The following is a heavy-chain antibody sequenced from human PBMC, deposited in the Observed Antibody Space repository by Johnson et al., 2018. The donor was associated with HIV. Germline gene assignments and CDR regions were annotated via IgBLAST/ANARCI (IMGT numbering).Heavy chain of an antibody. CDR1: GFTFSSYG. CDR2: IWYDGSNK. J-gene: IGHJ3*02. CDR3: AKEERHAFDI. Sequence: QVQLVESGGGVVQPGRSLRLSCAASGFTFSSYGMHWVRQAPGKGLEWVAVIWYDGSNKNYADSVKGRFTISRDNSKNTLYLQMNSLRAEDTAVYYCAKEERHAFDIWGQGTMVTVSS. V-gene: IGHV3-33*06.